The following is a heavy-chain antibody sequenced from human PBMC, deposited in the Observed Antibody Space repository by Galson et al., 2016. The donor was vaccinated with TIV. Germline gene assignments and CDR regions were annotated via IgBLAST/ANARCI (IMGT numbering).Heavy chain of an antibody. CDR1: GVSINDFH. J-gene: IGHJ5*02. CDR3: ARAKNWSAPEFDP. V-gene: IGHV4-4*07. Sequence: LSLTCPVSGVSINDFHWSWIRQTAGKSMAWIGRMYAGGSTNYNPSLKSRVSMSIDTSKNQMFLNLRSVTAADTAVYYCARAKNWSAPEFDPWGRGTLVTVSS. D-gene: IGHD1-14*01. CDR2: MYAGGST.